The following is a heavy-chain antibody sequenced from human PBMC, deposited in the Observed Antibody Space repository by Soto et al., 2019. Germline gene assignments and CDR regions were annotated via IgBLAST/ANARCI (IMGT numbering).Heavy chain of an antibody. J-gene: IGHJ4*02. CDR1: GGTFSSYA. CDR3: ASLLLAEYGDYVLSRYYFDY. D-gene: IGHD4-17*01. V-gene: IGHV1-69*13. CDR2: IIPIFGTA. Sequence: SVKVSCKASGGTFSSYAISWVRQAPGQGLEWMGGIIPIFGTANYAQKFQGRVTITADESTSTAYMELSSLRSEDTAVYYCASLLLAEYGDYVLSRYYFDYWGQGTLVTVSS.